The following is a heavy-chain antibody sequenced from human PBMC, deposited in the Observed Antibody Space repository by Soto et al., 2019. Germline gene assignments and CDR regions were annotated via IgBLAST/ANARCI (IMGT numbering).Heavy chain of an antibody. CDR3: AREGSGIAAASTNYYYGMDV. J-gene: IGHJ6*02. D-gene: IGHD6-13*01. Sequence: QVQLVQSGSEVKKPGASVKVSCKASGYTFTGYYMHWVRQAPGQGLEWMGWINPNSGGTNYAQKFQGWVTMTRDTSISTAYMELSRLRSDDTAVYYCAREGSGIAAASTNYYYGMDVWGQGTTVTVSS. CDR2: INPNSGGT. CDR1: GYTFTGYY. V-gene: IGHV1-2*04.